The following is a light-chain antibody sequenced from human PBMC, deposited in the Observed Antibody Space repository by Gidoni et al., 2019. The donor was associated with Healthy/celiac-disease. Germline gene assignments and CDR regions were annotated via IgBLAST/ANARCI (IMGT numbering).Light chain of an antibody. V-gene: IGLV1-44*01. CDR2: SNN. CDR1: SSNIGSNT. Sequence: QSVLTQPPSASVTPGQRVTISCSGSSSNIGSNTVNWYQQLPGTAPKLLIYSNNQRPSGVPDRCSGSKSGTSASLAISGLQSEDEADYYCAAWDDSLNGGVFGGGTKLTV. J-gene: IGLJ2*01. CDR3: AAWDDSLNGGV.